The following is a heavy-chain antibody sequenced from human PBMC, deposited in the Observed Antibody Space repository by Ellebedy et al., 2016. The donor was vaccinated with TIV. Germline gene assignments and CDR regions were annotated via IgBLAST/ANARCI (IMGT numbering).Heavy chain of an antibody. D-gene: IGHD6-13*01. J-gene: IGHJ4*02. V-gene: IGHV3-7*01. CDR1: GFAFDTDC. CDR3: ARGGASSSRYWRN. Sequence: PGGSLRLSCAAFGFAFDTDCMTWVRQAPGKGLEWVANINHDGSDKSYVDSVEGRFTISRDNSKYSLFLQMDSLGAEDTAVYYCARGGASSSRYWRNWGQGALVTVSS. CDR2: INHDGSDK.